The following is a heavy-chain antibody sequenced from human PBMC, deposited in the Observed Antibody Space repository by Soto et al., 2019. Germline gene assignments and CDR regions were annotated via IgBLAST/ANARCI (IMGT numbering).Heavy chain of an antibody. CDR3: ARDREPYDILTGYSPY. CDR1: GFTFSDYY. V-gene: IGHV3-11*06. Sequence: VGSLRLSCAASGFTFSDYYMSWIRQAPVKGLEWVSYYSDSVKGRFTISRDNSKNTLYLQLNDVRAEDTAVYYCARDREPYDILTGYSPYWGQGTLVTVSS. D-gene: IGHD3-9*01. J-gene: IGHJ4*02.